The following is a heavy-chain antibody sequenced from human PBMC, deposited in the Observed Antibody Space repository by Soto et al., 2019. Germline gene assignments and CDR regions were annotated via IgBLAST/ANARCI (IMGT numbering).Heavy chain of an antibody. D-gene: IGHD3-10*01. Sequence: GGSLRLSCAASGFTFSSYSMSWVRQAPGKGLEWVSGFRSSGDDGTTYYADSVKGRFTISRDNSKNTLFLQMNSLRAEDTAIYYCAKIFNSGSGSQSIDYCGQGTLVTVS. CDR1: GFTFSSYS. V-gene: IGHV3-23*01. CDR3: AKIFNSGSGSQSIDY. CDR2: FRSSGDDGTT. J-gene: IGHJ4*02.